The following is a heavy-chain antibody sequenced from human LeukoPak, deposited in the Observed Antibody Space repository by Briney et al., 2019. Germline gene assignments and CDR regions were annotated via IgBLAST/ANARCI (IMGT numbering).Heavy chain of an antibody. CDR1: GFTFRKYW. CDR3: LTIVETDLDAFDI. D-gene: IGHD2-21*01. V-gene: IGHV3-74*01. CDR2: INPDDGST. Sequence: GGSLRLSCAASGFTFRKYWLHWVRQAPGKGLVWVSRINPDDGSTSYADSVKGRFTISRDNARSTLYLQMNSLRAEDTAVYYCLTIVETDLDAFDIWGQGTKVTVSS. J-gene: IGHJ3*02.